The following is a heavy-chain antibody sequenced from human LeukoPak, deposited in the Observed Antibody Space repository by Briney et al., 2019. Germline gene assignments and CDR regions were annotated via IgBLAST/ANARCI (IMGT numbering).Heavy chain of an antibody. D-gene: IGHD2-15*01. Sequence: GASVKVSCKVSGYTLTELSMHWVRQAPGKGREWMGGFDPEDGETIYAQKFQGGVTMTEDTSTDTAYMELSSLRSEDTAVYYCATEGAAAPSYYYYGMDVWGQGTTVTVSS. CDR2: FDPEDGET. V-gene: IGHV1-24*01. J-gene: IGHJ6*02. CDR3: ATEGAAAPSYYYYGMDV. CDR1: GYTLTELS.